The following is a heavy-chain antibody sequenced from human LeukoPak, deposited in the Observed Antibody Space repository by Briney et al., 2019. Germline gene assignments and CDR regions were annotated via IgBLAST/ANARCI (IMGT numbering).Heavy chain of an antibody. D-gene: IGHD4-23*01. J-gene: IGHJ3*02. CDR1: GFTFSSYA. Sequence: GGSLRLSCAVSGFTFSSYAMSWVRQAPGKGLEWVSAISGSGGSTYYADSVKGRFTISRDNSKNTLYLQMNSLRAEDTAIYYCAKRGADSGGNSALVAFDIWGQGTMVTVSS. V-gene: IGHV3-23*01. CDR2: ISGSGGST. CDR3: AKRGADSGGNSALVAFDI.